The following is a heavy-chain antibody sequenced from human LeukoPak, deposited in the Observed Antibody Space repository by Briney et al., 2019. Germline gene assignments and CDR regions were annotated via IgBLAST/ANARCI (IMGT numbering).Heavy chain of an antibody. CDR3: AREDYYDRNFDY. V-gene: IGHV4-59*08. J-gene: IGHJ4*02. D-gene: IGHD3-22*01. CDR2: IYYSGST. CDR1: GGSISSYY. Sequence: SETLSLTCTVSGGSISSYYWSWIRQPPGKGLGWIGYIYYSGSTNYNPSLKSRVTISVDTSKNQFSLKPSSVTAADTAVYYCAREDYYDRNFDYWGQGTLVTVSS.